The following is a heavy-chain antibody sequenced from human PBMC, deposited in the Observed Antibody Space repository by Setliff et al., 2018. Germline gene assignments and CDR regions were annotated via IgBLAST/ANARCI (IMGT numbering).Heavy chain of an antibody. CDR1: GYTFNSHG. J-gene: IGHJ3*02. CDR2: ISPYSENT. V-gene: IGHV1-18*04. CDR3: ARSSDSGYYHQRDAFDI. D-gene: IGHD3-22*01. Sequence: ASVKVSCKASGYTFNSHGINWLRQAPGRGLEWLGWISPYSENTNYAQTVQDRIRVTTDTSTRTSYMELSGLRSDDTAVYFCARSSDSGYYHQRDAFDIWGQGTRSPSPQ.